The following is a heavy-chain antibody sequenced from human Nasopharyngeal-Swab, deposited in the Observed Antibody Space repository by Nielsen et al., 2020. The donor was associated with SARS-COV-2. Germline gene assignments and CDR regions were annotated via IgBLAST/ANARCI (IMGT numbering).Heavy chain of an antibody. CDR3: AKDAYSSSSRLLH. D-gene: IGHD6-6*01. Sequence: SLKISCAASGFSFSTYGMHWVRQAPGKGLEWVSGISWNGGNIGYGDSVKGRFTISRDNTKNSLYLQMNSLRPEDTALYYCAKDAYSSSSRLLHWGRGTLVTVSS. CDR1: GFSFSTYG. CDR2: ISWNGGNI. J-gene: IGHJ1*01. V-gene: IGHV3-9*01.